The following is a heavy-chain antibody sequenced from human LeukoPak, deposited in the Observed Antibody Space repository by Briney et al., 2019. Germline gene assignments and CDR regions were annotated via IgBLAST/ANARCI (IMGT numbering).Heavy chain of an antibody. Sequence: GGSLRLSCAASGFTFSSFAMSWVRQAPGKGLEWLSLILHNGDSTYYADSVKGRFTISRDNSKNTLYLQMNSLRAEDTAVYYCARLSSFAFDIWGQGTMVTVSS. V-gene: IGHV3-23*01. CDR3: ARLSSFAFDI. CDR1: GFTFSSFA. CDR2: ILHNGDST. J-gene: IGHJ3*02. D-gene: IGHD3-16*02.